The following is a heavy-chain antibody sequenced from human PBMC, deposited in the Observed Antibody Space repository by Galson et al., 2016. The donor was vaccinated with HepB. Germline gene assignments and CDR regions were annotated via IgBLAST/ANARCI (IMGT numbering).Heavy chain of an antibody. J-gene: IGHJ6*03. Sequence: QSGAEVKKPGESLRISCKGSGYSFTSYWISWVRQMPGKGLEWMGRIDPSDSYTNYNPSFQGHVTISADTSISTAYLQWSSLKASETAMYYCARLPEETSLYYDYYMDVWGKGTPVTVSS. CDR2: IDPSDSYT. CDR3: ARLPEETSLYYDYYMDV. V-gene: IGHV5-10-1*01. CDR1: GYSFTSYW.